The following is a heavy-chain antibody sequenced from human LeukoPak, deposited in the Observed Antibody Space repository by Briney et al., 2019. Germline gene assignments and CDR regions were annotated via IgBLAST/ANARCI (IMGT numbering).Heavy chain of an antibody. V-gene: IGHV5-51*01. CDR1: GYTFTNFW. D-gene: IGHD3-22*01. CDR2: IYPGESEG. CDR3: ARTYDSHGYYIDY. Sequence: GESLKISCTASGYTFTNFWIGWVRQMPGKGLEWMGIIYPGESEGTYSPSFQGQVTISADKSINTTYLQSSSLKAAATAIYYCARTYDSHGYYIDYWGQGTLVTVSS. J-gene: IGHJ4*02.